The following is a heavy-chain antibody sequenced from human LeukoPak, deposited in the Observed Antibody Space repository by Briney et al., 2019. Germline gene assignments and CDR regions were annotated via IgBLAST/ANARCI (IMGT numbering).Heavy chain of an antibody. Sequence: ASVKVSCKASGYTFTSYDINWVRQATGQGFEWMGWMNPNSGNTGYAQKFQGRVTMTRNTSISTAYMELSSLRSEDTAVYYCARTSAAYDSSGYYYLDVIDYWGQGTLVTVSS. J-gene: IGHJ4*02. CDR3: ARTSAAYDSSGYYYLDVIDY. V-gene: IGHV1-8*01. CDR2: MNPNSGNT. D-gene: IGHD3-22*01. CDR1: GYTFTSYD.